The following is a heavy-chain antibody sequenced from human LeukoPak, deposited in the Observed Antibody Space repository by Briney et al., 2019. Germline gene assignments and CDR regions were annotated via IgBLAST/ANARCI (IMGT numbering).Heavy chain of an antibody. CDR2: IRTTAEGAKYA. CDR3: ARGAERFLEWLPVDY. J-gene: IGHJ4*02. D-gene: IGHD3-3*01. Sequence: GGSLRLSCATSGFSFTDYPMNWVRQAPGKGLEWISNIRTTAEGAKYAYYADSVKGRVTISRDDGKNTLYLHMNSLRDDDTAVYYCARGAERFLEWLPVDYWGQGTLVTVSS. V-gene: IGHV3-48*02. CDR1: GFSFTDYP.